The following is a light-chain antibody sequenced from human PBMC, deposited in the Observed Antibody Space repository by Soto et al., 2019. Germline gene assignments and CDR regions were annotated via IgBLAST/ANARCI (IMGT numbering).Light chain of an antibody. CDR2: GAS. CDR1: QSVSSDY. CDR3: QQDDSSPYT. Sequence: EIVLTQSPGTLSLSPGGRATLSCRASQSVSSDYLAWYQQKPGQAPRLLIYGASSRATGITDRFSGSGSGTDFTLTISRLEPEDSAVFYCQQDDSSPYTFGQGTRLEIK. V-gene: IGKV3-20*01. J-gene: IGKJ2*01.